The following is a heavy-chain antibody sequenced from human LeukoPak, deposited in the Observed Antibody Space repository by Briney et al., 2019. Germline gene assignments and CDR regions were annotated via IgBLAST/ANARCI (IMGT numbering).Heavy chain of an antibody. CDR1: GFTFSSHG. J-gene: IGHJ4*02. V-gene: IGHV3-30*02. CDR3: AKEGTYYYDSSGYGILYYFDY. D-gene: IGHD3-22*01. CDR2: IRYDGSNK. Sequence: PGGSLRLSCAASGFTFSSHGMHWVRQAPGKGLEWVAFIRYDGSNKYYADSVKGRFTISRDNSKNTLYLQMNSLRAEDTAVYYCAKEGTYYYDSSGYGILYYFDYWGQGTLVTVSS.